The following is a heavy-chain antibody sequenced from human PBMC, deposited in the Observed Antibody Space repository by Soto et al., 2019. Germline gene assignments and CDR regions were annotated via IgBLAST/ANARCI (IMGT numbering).Heavy chain of an antibody. V-gene: IGHV4-59*01. CDR3: ARGGNRYSNVASGVGGFDY. D-gene: IGHD5-12*01. CDR2: VYHTGAT. J-gene: IGHJ4*02. Sequence: SETLSLTCTVSGASISSSYWSWIRQSPERGLEWIAYVYHTGATNYNPSLKSRVTISLDTSKGQFSLNLTSLTTADTAVYFCARGGNRYSNVASGVGGFDYWGQGSLVTVSS. CDR1: GASISSSY.